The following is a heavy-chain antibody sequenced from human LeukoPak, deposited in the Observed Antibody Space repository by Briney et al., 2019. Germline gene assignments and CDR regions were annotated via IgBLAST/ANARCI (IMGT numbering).Heavy chain of an antibody. V-gene: IGHV1-8*01. CDR3: ARSPSASGYQLLSDPFGYYYGMDV. J-gene: IGHJ6*02. CDR1: GYTFTSYD. Sequence: GASVKVSCKASGYTFTSYDINWVRQATGQGLEWMGWMNPNSGNTGYAQKFQGRVTMTRNTSISTAYMELSSLRSEDTAVYYCARSPSASGYQLLSDPFGYYYGMDVWGQGTTVTVSS. D-gene: IGHD2-2*01. CDR2: MNPNSGNT.